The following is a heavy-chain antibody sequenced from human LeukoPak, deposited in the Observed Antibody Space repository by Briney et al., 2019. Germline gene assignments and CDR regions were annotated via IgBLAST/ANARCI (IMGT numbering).Heavy chain of an antibody. V-gene: IGHV3-30*18. Sequence: GRSLRLSCAASGFTFSSYGMHWVRQAPGKGLEWVAVISYDGSNKYYADSVKGRFTISRDNSKNTLYLQMNGLRAEDTAVYYCAKVAYRVVVRGPYYFDYWGQGTLVTVSS. CDR1: GFTFSSYG. CDR2: ISYDGSNK. J-gene: IGHJ4*02. CDR3: AKVAYRVVVRGPYYFDY. D-gene: IGHD2-2*01.